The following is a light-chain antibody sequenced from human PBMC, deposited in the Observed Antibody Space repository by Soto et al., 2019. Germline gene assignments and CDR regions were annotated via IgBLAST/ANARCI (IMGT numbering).Light chain of an antibody. Sequence: QSVLTQPPSASGTPGQRVTISCSGSSSNIGSNYVYWYQQRPGTAPHLLIYRNNQRPSGVPDRFSGSESGTSASLAISGLRSEDEADYYCAAWDDSLSAWVFGGGTKVTVL. J-gene: IGLJ3*02. CDR2: RNN. CDR3: AAWDDSLSAWV. V-gene: IGLV1-47*01. CDR1: SSNIGSNY.